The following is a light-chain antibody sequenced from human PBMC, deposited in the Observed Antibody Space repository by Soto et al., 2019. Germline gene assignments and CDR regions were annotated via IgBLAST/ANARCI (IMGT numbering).Light chain of an antibody. V-gene: IGKV3-15*01. CDR3: QQYNNWPPT. Sequence: EIVMTQSPATLSVSPGDRVTLSCRASQSVSSNLAWYQQKPGQAPRLLIHGASTRATGIPSRFRGSGSGTEFTLTISSLQSEDSAVYYCQQYNNWPPTFGGGTKVEIK. CDR1: QSVSSN. J-gene: IGKJ4*01. CDR2: GAS.